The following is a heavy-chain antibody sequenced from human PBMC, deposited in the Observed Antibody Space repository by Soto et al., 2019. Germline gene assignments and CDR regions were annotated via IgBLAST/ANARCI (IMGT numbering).Heavy chain of an antibody. D-gene: IGHD3-10*01. CDR2: ISDSGGTT. J-gene: IGHJ4*02. Sequence: EVQLLESGGGLVQPGGSLRLSCAASGLTFSSYAVSWVRQAPGKGLEWVSGISDSGGTTYYADSVKGRFTISKDKSNNTLYLHMSSLRAEDTAVYYCATTARFGSGADHFDYWGQGSLVTVSS. CDR1: GLTFSSYA. V-gene: IGHV3-23*01. CDR3: ATTARFGSGADHFDY.